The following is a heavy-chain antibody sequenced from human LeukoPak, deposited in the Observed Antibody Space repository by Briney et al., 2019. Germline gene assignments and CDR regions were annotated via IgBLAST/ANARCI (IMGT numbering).Heavy chain of an antibody. CDR3: AGVSDYYGSGEDRHAFDI. J-gene: IGHJ3*02. Sequence: PGGSLRLSCAASGFTFSDYYMSWIRQAPGKGLEWVSYISSSGSTIYYADSVKGRFTISRDNAKNSLYLQMNSLRAEDTAVYYCAGVSDYYGSGEDRHAFDIWGQGTMVTVSS. CDR1: GFTFSDYY. D-gene: IGHD3-10*01. V-gene: IGHV3-11*01. CDR2: ISSSGSTI.